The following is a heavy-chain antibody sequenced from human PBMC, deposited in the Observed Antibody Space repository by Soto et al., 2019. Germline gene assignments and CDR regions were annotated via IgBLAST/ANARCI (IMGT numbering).Heavy chain of an antibody. CDR3: AKEGDHFYYYGMDV. CDR1: GFTFNMYA. CDR2: TRGSGVNT. J-gene: IGHJ6*02. Sequence: GGSLRLSCSASGFTFNMYAMSWVRQAPGKGLEWVSATRGSGVNTYYADSVKGRFTISRDNSKNALYLQMNSLRAEDTAVYYCAKEGDHFYYYGMDVWGQGTTVTVSS. V-gene: IGHV3-23*01. D-gene: IGHD2-21*02.